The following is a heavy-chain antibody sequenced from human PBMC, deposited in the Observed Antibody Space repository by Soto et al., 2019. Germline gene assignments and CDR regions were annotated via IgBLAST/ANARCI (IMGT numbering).Heavy chain of an antibody. CDR3: ARGGGDYGDYVAPAD. V-gene: IGHV3-33*01. J-gene: IGHJ4*02. CDR1: GFTFSSYG. D-gene: IGHD4-17*01. Sequence: QVQLVESGGGVVQPGRSLRLSCAASGFTFSSYGMHWVRQAPGKGLEWVAVIWYDGSNKYYADSVKGRFTISRDNSKNTLYLQMNGLRAEDTAVYYCARGGGDYGDYVAPADWGQGTLVTVSS. CDR2: IWYDGSNK.